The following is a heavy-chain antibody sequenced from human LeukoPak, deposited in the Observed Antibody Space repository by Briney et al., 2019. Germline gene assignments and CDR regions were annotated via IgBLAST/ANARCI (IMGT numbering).Heavy chain of an antibody. CDR2: IYSGGST. CDR1: GFTVSSNY. Sequence: PGGSLRLSWAASGFTVSSNYMSWVRQAPGRGLEWASVIYSGGSTYYADSVKGRFTISRDNFKNTLYLQMNSLRAEDTAVYYCARERWDYWGQGTLVTVSS. J-gene: IGHJ4*02. D-gene: IGHD5-24*01. CDR3: ARERWDY. V-gene: IGHV3-66*02.